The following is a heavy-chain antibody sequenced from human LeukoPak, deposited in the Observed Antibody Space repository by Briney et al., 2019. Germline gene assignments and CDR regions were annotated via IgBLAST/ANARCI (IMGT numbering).Heavy chain of an antibody. CDR1: GYTFTSYG. D-gene: IGHD3-3*01. J-gene: IGHJ4*02. CDR3: ARDPADYDFWSGYYYYFDY. CDR2: ISAYNGNT. Sequence: ASVNVSCKASGYTFTSYGISWVRQAPGQGLEWMGWISAYNGNTNYAQKLQGRVTMTTDTSTSTAYMELRSLRSDDTAVYYCARDPADYDFWSGYYYYFDYWGQGTLVTVSS. V-gene: IGHV1-18*01.